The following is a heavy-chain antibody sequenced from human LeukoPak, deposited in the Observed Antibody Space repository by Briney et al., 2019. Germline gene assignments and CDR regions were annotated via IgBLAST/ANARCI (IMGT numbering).Heavy chain of an antibody. CDR2: IYYSGST. Sequence: PSETLSLTCTVAGGSISSSYWSWIRQPPGKGREWRGYIYYSGSTNYNPSLKSRVTISVDTSKNQFSLKLSSVTAADTAVYYCARSGYSYGYAFDIWGQGTMVTVPP. CDR1: GGSISSSY. D-gene: IGHD5-18*01. V-gene: IGHV4-59*08. J-gene: IGHJ3*02. CDR3: ARSGYSYGYAFDI.